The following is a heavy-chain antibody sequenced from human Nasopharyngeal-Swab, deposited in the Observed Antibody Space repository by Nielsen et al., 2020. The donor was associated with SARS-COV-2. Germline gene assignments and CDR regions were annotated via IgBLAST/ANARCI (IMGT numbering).Heavy chain of an antibody. CDR1: GGSFSGYY. Sequence: SETLSLTCAVYGGSFSGYYWSWIRQPPGKGLKWIGEINHSGSTNYNPSLKSRVTISVDTSKNQFSLKLSSVTAADTAVYYCARSTYYDFWSGYYGYWGQGTLVTVSS. V-gene: IGHV4-34*01. CDR3: ARSTYYDFWSGYYGY. D-gene: IGHD3-3*01. J-gene: IGHJ4*02. CDR2: INHSGST.